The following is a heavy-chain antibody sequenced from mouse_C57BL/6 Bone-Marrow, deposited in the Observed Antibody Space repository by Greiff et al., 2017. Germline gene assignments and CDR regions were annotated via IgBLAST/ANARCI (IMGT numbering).Heavy chain of an antibody. CDR1: GFSLSTFGMG. CDR3: ARIRGGGAMDY. Sequence: QVTLKVSGPGILQPSQTLSLTCSFSGFSLSTFGMGVGWIRQPSGQGLEWLAHIWWDDDKYYNPALKSRLTISKDTSKNQVFLKIANVDTADTATYYCARIRGGGAMDYWGQGTSVTVSS. CDR2: IWWDDDK. J-gene: IGHJ4*01. V-gene: IGHV8-8*01.